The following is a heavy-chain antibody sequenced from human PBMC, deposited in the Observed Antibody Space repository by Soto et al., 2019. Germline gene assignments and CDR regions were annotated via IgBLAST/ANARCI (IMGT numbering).Heavy chain of an antibody. V-gene: IGHV4-59*01. J-gene: IGHJ4*02. Sequence: SETLSLTCTVSGGSISSYYWSWIRQPPGKGLEWIGYIYYSGSTNYNPSLKSRVTISVDTSKNQFSLKLSSVTAADTAVYYCARDKGSQSGWYLFDYWGQGTLVTVSS. CDR1: GGSISSYY. D-gene: IGHD6-19*01. CDR3: ARDKGSQSGWYLFDY. CDR2: IYYSGST.